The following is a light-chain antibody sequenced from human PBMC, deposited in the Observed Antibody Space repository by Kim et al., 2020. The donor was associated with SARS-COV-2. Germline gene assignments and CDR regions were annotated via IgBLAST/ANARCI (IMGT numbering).Light chain of an antibody. J-gene: IGKJ4*01. CDR3: QKYDSAPLT. Sequence: DIQMTQSPSSLSASVGDRVTISCRASQDIGNDLAWYQQKPGRVPRLLISVTSTLHSGVPSRFSGSGSGRDFTLTISSLQSEDAATYYCQKYDSAPLTFGGGTKVDIK. V-gene: IGKV1-27*01. CDR2: VTS. CDR1: QDIGND.